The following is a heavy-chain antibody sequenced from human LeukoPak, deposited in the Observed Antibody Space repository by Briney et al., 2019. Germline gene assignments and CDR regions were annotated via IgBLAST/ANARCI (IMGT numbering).Heavy chain of an antibody. J-gene: IGHJ4*02. CDR3: ARDFSVGVAAAGGCFEC. CDR1: GFTLDDYA. V-gene: IGHV3-43*02. Sequence: GGSLRLSCSASGFTLDDYALHWLGPPAGKGLYWVSCVCGVGCSTHYAHSVQGRCTISRDNSQNSLALQINILDTGEHGLVYCARDFSVGVAAAGGCFECWGKGALVTVSS. CDR2: VCGVGCST. D-gene: IGHD6-19*01.